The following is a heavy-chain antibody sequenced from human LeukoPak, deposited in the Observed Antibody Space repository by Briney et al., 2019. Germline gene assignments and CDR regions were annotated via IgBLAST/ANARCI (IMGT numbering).Heavy chain of an antibody. CDR1: GGSISSGSYY. V-gene: IGHV4-61*02. D-gene: IGHD2-21*01. CDR3: ARDRISLDYYYYMDV. CDR2: IYTSGST. J-gene: IGHJ6*03. Sequence: PSETLSLTCTVSGGSISSGSYYWSWIRQPAGKGLEWIGRIYTSGSTNYNPSLKSRVTISVDTSKNQLSLKLSSVTAADTAVYYCARDRISLDYYYYMDVWGKGTTVTVSS.